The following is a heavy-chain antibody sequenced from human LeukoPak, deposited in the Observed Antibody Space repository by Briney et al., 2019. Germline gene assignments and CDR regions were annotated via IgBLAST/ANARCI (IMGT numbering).Heavy chain of an antibody. CDR2: IYASRPT. CDR1: GGSISGSF. CDR3: ARAPAGCGGTCPFHD. V-gene: IGHV4-4*07. D-gene: IGHD2-15*01. Sequence: SETLSLTCTVSGGSISGSFWGWIRQPAGKGLEWIGRIYASRPTNCNPYLRSRITMAVDTSENQFSLKLTAVTAADTAGYFCARAPAGCGGTCPFHDWGQGTLVTVSS. J-gene: IGHJ4*02.